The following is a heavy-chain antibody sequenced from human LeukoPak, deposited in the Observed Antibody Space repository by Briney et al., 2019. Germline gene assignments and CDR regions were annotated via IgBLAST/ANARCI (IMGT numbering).Heavy chain of an antibody. V-gene: IGHV4-39*07. J-gene: IGHJ4*02. CDR2: INYSGTA. D-gene: IGHD6-19*01. CDR3: ARLSTAVAGNLFDY. CDR1: GDSFSSSHYY. Sequence: SETLSLTCTVSGDSFSSSHYYWVWVRQPPAKGLEWIGSINYSGTAYYNSSLESRVIMSIDTSRNQFSLKVNSVTAADTAVYFCARLSTAVAGNLFDYWGQGSLVTVSS.